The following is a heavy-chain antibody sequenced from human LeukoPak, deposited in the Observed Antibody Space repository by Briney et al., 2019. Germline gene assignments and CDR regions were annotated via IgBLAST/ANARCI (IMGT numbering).Heavy chain of an antibody. D-gene: IGHD1-1*01. J-gene: IGHJ4*02. CDR2: IHYSGTT. Sequence: SETLSLTRTVSGGSISDGTYYWGWIRQPPGKGLEWIGTIHYSGTTHYNRSLKSRVTLSVDTSKNQFSLRLSSVTAADPAVYYCARRTTESYSDYWGQGTLVTVST. V-gene: IGHV4-39*01. CDR1: GGSISDGTYY. CDR3: ARRTTESYSDY.